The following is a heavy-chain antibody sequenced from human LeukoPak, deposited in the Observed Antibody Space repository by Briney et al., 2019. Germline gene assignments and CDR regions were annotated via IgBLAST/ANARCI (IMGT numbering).Heavy chain of an antibody. D-gene: IGHD6-19*01. J-gene: IGHJ3*02. CDR1: GGSISSFY. CDR2: IYSSGNT. CDR3: ARDRGSGWGAFDI. V-gene: IGHV4-4*07. Sequence: SETLSLTCTVSGGSISSFYWSWIRQPAGKGLEWIGRIYSSGNTNYNPSLKSRVTMSVDTSKNQLSLKLSSVTAADTAVYYCARDRGSGWGAFDIWGQGTMVTVSS.